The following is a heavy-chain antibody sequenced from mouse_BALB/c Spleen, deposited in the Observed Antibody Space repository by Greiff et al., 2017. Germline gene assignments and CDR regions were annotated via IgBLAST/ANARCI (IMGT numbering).Heavy chain of an antibody. D-gene: IGHD2-4*01. CDR2: ILPGSGST. V-gene: IGHV1-9*01. CDR1: GYTFSSYW. Sequence: QVHVKQSGAELMKPGASVKISCKATGYTFSSYWIEWVKQRPGHGLEWIGEILPGSGSTNYNEKFKGKATFTADTSSNTAYMQLSSLTSEDSAVYYCARSTMITTGAWFAYWGQGTLVTVSA. CDR3: ARSTMITTGAWFAY. J-gene: IGHJ3*01.